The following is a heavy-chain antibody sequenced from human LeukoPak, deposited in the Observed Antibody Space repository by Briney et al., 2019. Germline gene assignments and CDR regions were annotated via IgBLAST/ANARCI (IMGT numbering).Heavy chain of an antibody. CDR1: GFTFSSYS. V-gene: IGHV3-48*01. J-gene: IGHJ4*02. D-gene: IGHD1-1*01. CDR2: ISSSSSTI. CDR3: ARDLVYNWNDAQPRRP. Sequence: PGGSLRLSCAASGFTFSSYSMNWVRQAPGKGLEWVSYISSSSSTIYYADSVKGRFTISRDNAKNSLYLQMNSLRAEDTAVYYCARDLVYNWNDAQPRRPWGQGTLVTVSS.